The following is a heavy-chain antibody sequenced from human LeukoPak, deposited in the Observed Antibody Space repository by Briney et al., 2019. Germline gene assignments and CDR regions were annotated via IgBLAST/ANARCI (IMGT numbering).Heavy chain of an antibody. D-gene: IGHD6-19*01. CDR3: ARLFLYAVTGTGRIDWYFDL. CDR2: ITASSTAI. Sequence: GGSLRLSCAASGFTFNTYTMNWVRQAPGKGLEWVSSITASSTAIYSADSVKGRFTISRDNAKNSLYLQMNSLRAEDTAVYYCARLFLYAVTGTGRIDWYFDLWGRGTLVTVSS. CDR1: GFTFNTYT. J-gene: IGHJ2*01. V-gene: IGHV3-21*01.